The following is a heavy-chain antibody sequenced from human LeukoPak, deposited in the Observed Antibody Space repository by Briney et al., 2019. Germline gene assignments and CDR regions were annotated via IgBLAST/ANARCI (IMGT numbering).Heavy chain of an antibody. D-gene: IGHD3-3*02. CDR2: VSPSHSSR. CDR3: ARDYILPLETDNGDGFAI. J-gene: IGHJ3*02. CDR1: GYTFRQYS. V-gene: IGHV1-18*01. Sequence: ASVKVSCKASGYTFRQYSISWVRQAPGKGLEWMWWVSPSHSSRVYSQEFQGRGSMTADTNTNTVSMELRILRFDDTAVYFCARDYILPLETDNGDGFAIWGQGTVVTVSS.